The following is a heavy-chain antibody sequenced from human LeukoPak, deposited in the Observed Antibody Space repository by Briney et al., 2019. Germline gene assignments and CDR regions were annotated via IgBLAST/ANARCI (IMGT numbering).Heavy chain of an antibody. J-gene: IGHJ4*02. CDR1: GGSFSGYY. V-gene: IGHV4-34*01. Sequence: SETQSLTCAVYGGSFSGYYWSWIRQPPGKGLEWIGEINHSGSTNYNPSLRTRVTISIDTSKNQFSLKLTSVTAADTAIFYCASGYFVHTFDFWGQGTLGTVSS. CDR3: ASGYFVHTFDF. D-gene: IGHD3-9*01. CDR2: INHSGST.